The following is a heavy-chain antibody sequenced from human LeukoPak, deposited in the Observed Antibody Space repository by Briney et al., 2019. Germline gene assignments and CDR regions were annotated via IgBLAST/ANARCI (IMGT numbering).Heavy chain of an antibody. D-gene: IGHD3-9*01. Sequence: GGSLRLSCAASGFTFSSYWMHWVRQAPGKGLVWVSRINSDGSSTSYADSVKGRFTISRDNSKNTLYLQMNSLRAEDTAVYYCAKDTILTGPSVYWGQGTLVTVSS. CDR1: GFTFSSYW. CDR3: AKDTILTGPSVY. CDR2: INSDGSST. V-gene: IGHV3-74*01. J-gene: IGHJ4*02.